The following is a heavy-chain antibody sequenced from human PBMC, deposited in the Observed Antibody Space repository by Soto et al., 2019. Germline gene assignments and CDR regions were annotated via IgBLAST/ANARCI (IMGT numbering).Heavy chain of an antibody. CDR1: GYTFNSHG. CDR3: AREMPGGYFDC. J-gene: IGHJ4*02. D-gene: IGHD2-2*01. Sequence: QVRLVQSGPELKKPGASVKVSCKASGYTFNSHGISWARQAPGQGLEWMGWISNYNGNAKYEEKFQGRVSMTTDTSTSTAYLELGSLRSDDTAVYYCAREMPGGYFDCWGQGTLVSVS. V-gene: IGHV1-18*01. CDR2: ISNYNGNA.